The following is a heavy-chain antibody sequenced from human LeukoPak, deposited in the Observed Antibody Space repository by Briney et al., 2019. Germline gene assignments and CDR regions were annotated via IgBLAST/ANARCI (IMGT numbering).Heavy chain of an antibody. CDR3: AKHSMFGGGHFDY. J-gene: IGHJ4*02. CDR1: GFTFSGYK. D-gene: IGHD3-16*01. V-gene: IGHV3-48*01. Sequence: PGGSLRLSCAASGFTFSGYKMNWVRQAPGKGLEWVSYISGGSSSIYYADSVKGRFTISRDNSKNTLYLQMNSLRAEDTAVYYCAKHSMFGGGHFDYWGQGTLVTVSS. CDR2: ISGGSSSI.